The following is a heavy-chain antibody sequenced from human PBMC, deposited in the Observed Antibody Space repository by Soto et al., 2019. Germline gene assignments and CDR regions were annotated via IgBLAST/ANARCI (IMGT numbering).Heavy chain of an antibody. Sequence: EVQLLESGGGLVQPGGSLRLSCAASGFTFSSYAMSWVRQAPGKGLEWVSAISGSGGSTYYADSVKGRFTISRDNSKNTLFRQMNSLRAEDTAVYYCAKPPTADYCTNGVCYPDYYYYGMDVWGQGTTVTVSS. J-gene: IGHJ6*02. CDR3: AKPPTADYCTNGVCYPDYYYYGMDV. CDR1: GFTFSSYA. D-gene: IGHD2-8*01. CDR2: ISGSGGST. V-gene: IGHV3-23*01.